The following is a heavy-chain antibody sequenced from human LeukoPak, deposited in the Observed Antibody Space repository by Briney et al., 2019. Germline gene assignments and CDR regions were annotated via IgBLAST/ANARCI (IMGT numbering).Heavy chain of an antibody. V-gene: IGHV3-33*01. J-gene: IGHJ4*02. CDR2: IWYDGTNK. Sequence: GGSLRLSCAAPGFTFSSYGMHWVRQAPGKGLEWVAVIWYDGTNKYYADSVKGRFTISRDNSKNTLFLLMNSLRAEDTAVYYCARAAYDSSGYLTLWGQGTLVTVSS. D-gene: IGHD3-22*01. CDR3: ARAAYDSSGYLTL. CDR1: GFTFSSYG.